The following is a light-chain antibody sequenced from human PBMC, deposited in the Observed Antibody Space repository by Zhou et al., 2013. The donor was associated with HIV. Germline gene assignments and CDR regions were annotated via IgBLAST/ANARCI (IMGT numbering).Light chain of an antibody. J-gene: IGKJ2*01. V-gene: IGKV3-15*01. CDR3: QQYASSPQT. Sequence: EIAMTQSPATLSVSPGERATLSCRASQNVTSKLAWYQRKPGQAPRLLIYGASTRATGFPDRFTGSGSGTDFTLTFTTLGPEDSAVYYCQQYASSPQTFGQGTKVEIK. CDR2: GAS. CDR1: QNVTSK.